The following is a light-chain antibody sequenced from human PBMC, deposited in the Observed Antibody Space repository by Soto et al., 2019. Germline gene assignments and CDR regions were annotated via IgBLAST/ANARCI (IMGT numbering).Light chain of an antibody. CDR1: SSDVGGYNY. V-gene: IGLV2-8*01. Sequence: SALTQPPSASGSPGQSVTISCTGTSSDVGGYNYVSWYQQHPGKAPKLMIYEVSKRPSGVPDRLSGSKSGNTASLTVSGLQAEDEADYYCSSYAGSNNLVFGGGTKLTVL. CDR3: SSYAGSNNLV. J-gene: IGLJ2*01. CDR2: EVS.